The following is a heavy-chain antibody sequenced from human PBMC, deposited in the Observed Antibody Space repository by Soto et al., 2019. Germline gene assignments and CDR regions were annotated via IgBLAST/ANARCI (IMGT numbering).Heavy chain of an antibody. D-gene: IGHD2-15*01. CDR2: IIPIFGTA. Sequence: QVQLVQSGAEVKKPGSSVKVSCKASGGTFSSYAISWVRQAPGQGLEWMGGIIPIFGTANYAQKFQGRVTITADESTSTAYMELSSLRAEDTAVYYCARAPGRWEWLRLGPFNYCSGGSCYSTPNGMDVWGQGTTFTVSS. CDR3: ARAPGRWEWLRLGPFNYCSGGSCYSTPNGMDV. V-gene: IGHV1-69*01. J-gene: IGHJ6*02. CDR1: GGTFSSYA.